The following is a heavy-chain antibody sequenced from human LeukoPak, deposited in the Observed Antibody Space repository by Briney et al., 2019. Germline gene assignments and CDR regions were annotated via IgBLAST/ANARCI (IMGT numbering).Heavy chain of an antibody. CDR3: ARGNCSGGSCYSRGLNYYYYMDV. Sequence: ASVKVSCKASGGTFSSYAISWVRQAPGQGLEWMGGIIPIFGTANYAQKFQGRVTITADESTSTAYMELSSLRSEDTAVYYCARGNCSGGSCYSRGLNYYYYMDVWGKGTTVTISS. J-gene: IGHJ6*03. CDR1: GGTFSSYA. V-gene: IGHV1-69*13. CDR2: IIPIFGTA. D-gene: IGHD2-15*01.